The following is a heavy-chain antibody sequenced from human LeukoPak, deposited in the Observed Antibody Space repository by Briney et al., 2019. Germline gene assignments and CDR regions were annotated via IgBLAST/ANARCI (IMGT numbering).Heavy chain of an antibody. CDR2: INRDGSST. CDR1: GFSFSNYW. Sequence: PGGSLRLSCAASGFSFSNYWMHWVRQAPGKGLVWVSCINRDGSSTTYTDSVKGRFTISRDNAKNTLFLQMNSLGAEDTAVYYCTRDLKSALDYWGQGSLVTVSS. J-gene: IGHJ4*02. V-gene: IGHV3-74*01. CDR3: TRDLKSALDY.